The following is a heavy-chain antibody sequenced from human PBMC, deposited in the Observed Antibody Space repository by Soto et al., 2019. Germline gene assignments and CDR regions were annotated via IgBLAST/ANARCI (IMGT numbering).Heavy chain of an antibody. D-gene: IGHD4-17*01. CDR1: GYSVTSYW. J-gene: IGHJ3*02. V-gene: IGHV5-51*01. CDR3: ARGMTPVTHSDAFDI. Sequence: GATLKISCEGSGYSVTSYWIGWLRQIPGKHREWMGIIYPGDSDTRYSPSFQGQVTNSADKSISTAYLQWSSLKASDTAMYYCARGMTPVTHSDAFDIWGQGTMVTVSS. CDR2: IYPGDSDT.